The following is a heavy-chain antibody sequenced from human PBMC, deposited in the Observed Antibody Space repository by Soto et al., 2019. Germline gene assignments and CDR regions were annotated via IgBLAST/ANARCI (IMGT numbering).Heavy chain of an antibody. CDR1: GYTFTNFD. CDR3: ARERGDIVVVPRY. CDR2: LNTKNGDT. D-gene: IGHD2-2*01. V-gene: IGHV1-8*01. Sequence: ASVKVSCKTSGYTFTNFDINWVRQAPGQGLEWMGWLNTKNGDTGFEQKFQGRLTMTTDTSISTAYMELSSLRSEDTAVYYCARERGDIVVVPRYWGQGTLVTVSS. J-gene: IGHJ4*02.